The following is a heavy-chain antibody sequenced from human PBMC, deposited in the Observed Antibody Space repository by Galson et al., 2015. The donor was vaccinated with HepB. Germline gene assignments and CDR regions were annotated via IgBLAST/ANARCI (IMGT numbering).Heavy chain of an antibody. J-gene: IGHJ5*02. CDR3: ARDYPLGRGLNWFDP. V-gene: IGHV2-26*01. D-gene: IGHD3-10*01. CDR1: GFSLSNARMG. Sequence: PALVKPTQTLTLTCTVSGFSLSNARMGVSWIRQPPGKALEWLAHIFSNDEKSYSTSLKSRLTISKDTSKSQVVLTMTNMDPVDTATYYCARDYPLGRGLNWFDPWGQGTLVTVSS. CDR2: IFSNDEK.